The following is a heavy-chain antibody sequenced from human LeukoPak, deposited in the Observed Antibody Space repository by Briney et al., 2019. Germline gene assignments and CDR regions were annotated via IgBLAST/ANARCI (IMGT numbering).Heavy chain of an antibody. CDR1: GFTFSSYW. V-gene: IGHV3-7*04. CDR2: IKQDGSEK. D-gene: IGHD2/OR15-2a*01. J-gene: IGHJ4*02. CDR3: ARGRGSNNFDY. Sequence: PGGSLRLSCAASGFTFSSYWMSWVRQAPGKGLEWVANIKQDGSEKYYVDSVKGRFTISRDNAKNSLYLQMSSLRAEDTAVYYCARGRGSNNFDYWGQGTLVTVSS.